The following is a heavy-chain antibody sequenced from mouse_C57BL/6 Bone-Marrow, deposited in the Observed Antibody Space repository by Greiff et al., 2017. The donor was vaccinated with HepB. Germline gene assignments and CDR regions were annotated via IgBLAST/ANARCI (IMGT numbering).Heavy chain of an antibody. CDR2: ISYDGSN. Sequence: EVQRVESGPGLVKPSQSLSLTCSVTGYSITSGYYWNWIRQFPGNKLEWMGYISYDGSNNYNPSLKNRISITRDPSKNQFFLKLNSVTTEDTATYYCAREGAYFDVWGTGTTVTVSS. J-gene: IGHJ1*03. CDR3: AREGAYFDV. V-gene: IGHV3-6*01. CDR1: GYSITSGYY.